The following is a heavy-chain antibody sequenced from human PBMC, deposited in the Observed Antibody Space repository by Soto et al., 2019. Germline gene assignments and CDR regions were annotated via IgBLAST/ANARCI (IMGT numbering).Heavy chain of an antibody. J-gene: IGHJ6*02. CDR2: TYYRSKWYN. D-gene: IGHD3-16*01. V-gene: IGHV6-1*01. Sequence: QTPSLTSAISRDSVSSNSAAWNWIRQSPSRGPEWLGRTYYRSKWYNDYAVSVKSRITINPDTSKNQFSLQLNSVTPDDTAVYYCATGNDWVRSGMDVWGPGPTVTVSS. CDR3: ATGNDWVRSGMDV. CDR1: RDSVSSNSAA.